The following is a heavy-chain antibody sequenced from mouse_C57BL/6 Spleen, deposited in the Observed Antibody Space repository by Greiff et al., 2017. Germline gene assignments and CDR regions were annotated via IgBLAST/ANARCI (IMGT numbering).Heavy chain of an antibody. CDR1: GYAFSSSW. V-gene: IGHV1-82*01. J-gene: IGHJ4*01. Sequence: VQLQQSGPELVKPGASVKISCKASGYAFSSSWMNWVKQRPGKGLEWIGRIYPGDGDTNYNGKFKGKATLTADKSSSTAYMQLSSLTSEDSAVYFCARFTTVEDAMDYWGQGTSVTVSS. CDR2: IYPGDGDT. D-gene: IGHD1-1*01. CDR3: ARFTTVEDAMDY.